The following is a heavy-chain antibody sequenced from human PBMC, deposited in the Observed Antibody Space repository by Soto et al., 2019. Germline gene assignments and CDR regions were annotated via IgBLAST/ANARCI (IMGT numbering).Heavy chain of an antibody. CDR2: IYPGDSDT. CDR3: ARGQGVGATPPHYYYYDMDV. Sequence: GESLKISCKGSGYRFTSYWIGWVRQKPGRGLEWMGIIYPGDSDTRYGPSFQGQVTISADKSISTAYLQWRSLKASDTAMDYCARGQGVGATPPHYYYYDMDVSGQGTTLTVSS. CDR1: GYRFTSYW. J-gene: IGHJ6*02. V-gene: IGHV5-51*01. D-gene: IGHD1-26*01.